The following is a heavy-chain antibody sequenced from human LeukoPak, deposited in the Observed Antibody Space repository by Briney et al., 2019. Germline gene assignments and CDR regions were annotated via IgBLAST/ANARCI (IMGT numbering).Heavy chain of an antibody. CDR3: ARDRKGYSSSWYSNWFDP. D-gene: IGHD6-13*01. Sequence: GSSVTVSFTASGGTFSIYAISWVRQAPGQGLEWMGGIIPIFGTANYAQKFQGRVTITADESTSTAYMELSSLRSEDTAVYYCARDRKGYSSSWYSNWFDPWGQGTLVTVSS. J-gene: IGHJ5*02. V-gene: IGHV1-69*01. CDR2: IIPIFGTA. CDR1: GGTFSIYA.